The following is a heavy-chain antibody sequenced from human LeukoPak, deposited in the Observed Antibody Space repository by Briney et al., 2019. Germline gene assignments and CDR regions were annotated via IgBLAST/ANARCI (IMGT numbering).Heavy chain of an antibody. J-gene: IGHJ5*02. Sequence: GGSLRLSCSASGFTFSSYAIHWVRQAPGKGLEYVSVISSDGGSTYYADSVKGRFTISRDNSKSTLYLQMSSLRAEATAIYYCVKDGADYGENGWFDPWGQGTLVTVSS. CDR2: ISSDGGST. CDR1: GFTFSSYA. CDR3: VKDGADYGENGWFDP. D-gene: IGHD4-17*01. V-gene: IGHV3-64D*09.